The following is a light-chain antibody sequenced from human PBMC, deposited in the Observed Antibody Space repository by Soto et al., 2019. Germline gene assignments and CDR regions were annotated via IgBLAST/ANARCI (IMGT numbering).Light chain of an antibody. CDR1: QSVSSY. CDR3: QQRSNWPLT. CDR2: DAS. Sequence: ETVLTQSPAALSLSPGERATLSCRASQSVSSYLAWYQQKPGQAPRLLIYDASNRATGIPARLSGSGSGTDFTLTISSLEPEDFAVYYCQQRSNWPLTFGGGTKVDIK. J-gene: IGKJ4*01. V-gene: IGKV3-11*01.